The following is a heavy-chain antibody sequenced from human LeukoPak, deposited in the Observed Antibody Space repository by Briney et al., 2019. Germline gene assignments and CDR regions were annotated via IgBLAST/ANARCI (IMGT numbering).Heavy chain of an antibody. CDR2: ITRSSNTI. CDR1: GFTFSTYS. J-gene: IGHJ4*02. D-gene: IGHD6-13*01. V-gene: IGHV3-48*04. CDR3: ARDSSSSWNLFDY. Sequence: PGGSLRLSCAASGFTFSTYSMNWVRQAPGKGLEWISYITRSSNTIHYADSVKGRFTVSRDNAKNSLSLQMNSLRAEDTAVYYCARDSSSSWNLFDYWGQGTLVTVSS.